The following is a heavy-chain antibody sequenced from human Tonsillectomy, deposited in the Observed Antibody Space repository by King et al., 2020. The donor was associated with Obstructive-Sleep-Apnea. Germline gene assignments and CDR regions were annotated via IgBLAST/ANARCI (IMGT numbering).Heavy chain of an antibody. CDR2: MNPKSGST. CDR3: ARGGTYGDFAVYV. D-gene: IGHD2-21*02. Sequence: QLVQSGAEVKKPGASVKVSCKASGYTFMTYDINWMRQAPGQGLEWMGWMNPKSGSTGYSMKFQGRVTMTRDTSTNTAYMELSSLTSGDTAVYYCARGGTYGDFAVYVWGQGGLVIVSS. V-gene: IGHV1-8*01. CDR1: GYTFMTYD. J-gene: IGHJ4*02.